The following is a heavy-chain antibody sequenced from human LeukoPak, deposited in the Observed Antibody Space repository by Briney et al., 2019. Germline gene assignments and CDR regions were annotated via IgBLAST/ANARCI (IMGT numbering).Heavy chain of an antibody. V-gene: IGHV3-23*01. CDR1: GFRFTAYS. J-gene: IGHJ6*02. CDR3: VKDRPCETCMPMDA. Sequence: GGSLRLSCAAAGFRFTAYSMSWVRQAPGKGLEWVAGLGRSGEYKYYADSVKGRFTISRDNSKDTVSLQMNSLRAEDSAIYFCVKDRPCETCMPMDAWGQGTTVTVSS. D-gene: IGHD2-2*01. CDR2: LGRSGEYK.